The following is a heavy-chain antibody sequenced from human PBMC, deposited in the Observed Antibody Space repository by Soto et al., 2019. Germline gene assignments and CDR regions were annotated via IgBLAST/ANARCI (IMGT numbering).Heavy chain of an antibody. CDR3: AREADVAFHI. V-gene: IGHV4-30-2*01. CDR2: IYPGGYT. CDR1: GGSISSGGYS. Sequence: QLQLQESDSGLVKPSQTLSLTCAVSGGSISSGGYSWNWIRQPPGKGLEWIGYIYPGGYTYYNPSLKSRVTLSIDKSTNPFSLNLNPVTAADTGVYYCAREADVAFHIRCPGTLVTVS. J-gene: IGHJ3*02.